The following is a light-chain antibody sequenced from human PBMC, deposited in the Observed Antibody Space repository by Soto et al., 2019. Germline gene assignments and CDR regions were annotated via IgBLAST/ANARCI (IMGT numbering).Light chain of an antibody. Sequence: EIVLTQSPGTLSLSPGEKATLSFRSSQSLSSNYLAWYQQKPGQAPRPLIYGASSRAIGIPDRFSGSGSGTDFTLTISRLEPEDFAVYYCQQYGSSPWTFGHGTKVEIK. CDR1: QSLSSNY. CDR3: QQYGSSPWT. J-gene: IGKJ1*01. V-gene: IGKV3-20*01. CDR2: GAS.